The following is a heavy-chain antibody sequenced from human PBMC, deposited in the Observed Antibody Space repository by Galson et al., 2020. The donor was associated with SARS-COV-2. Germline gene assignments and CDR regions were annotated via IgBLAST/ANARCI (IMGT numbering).Heavy chain of an antibody. Sequence: GGSLRLSCAASGFTFSDYYMSWIRQAPGKGLEWVSYISSSGSTIYHADSVKGRFTISRDNAKNSLYLQMNSLRAEDTAVYYCARDKATGTTGDYYYYYGMDVWGQGTTVTVSS. V-gene: IGHV3-11*01. D-gene: IGHD1-1*01. J-gene: IGHJ6*02. CDR1: GFTFSDYY. CDR3: ARDKATGTTGDYYYYYGMDV. CDR2: ISSSGSTI.